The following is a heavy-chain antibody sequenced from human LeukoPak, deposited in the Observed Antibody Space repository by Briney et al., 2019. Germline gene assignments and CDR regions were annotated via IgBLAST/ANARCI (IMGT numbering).Heavy chain of an antibody. V-gene: IGHV3-66*01. J-gene: IGHJ2*01. D-gene: IGHD6-6*01. CDR1: GFTSTSYG. CDR2: IYSGAGT. CDR3: ARDAPRIEDRPDWYFDL. Sequence: PGGSLRLSCAASGFTSTSYGMHWVRQAPGKGLEWVSLIYSGAGTYYADSVRDRFTISRDNSRNTVFLHMNSLRAEDTAVYYCARDAPRIEDRPDWYFDLWGRGTLVTVSS.